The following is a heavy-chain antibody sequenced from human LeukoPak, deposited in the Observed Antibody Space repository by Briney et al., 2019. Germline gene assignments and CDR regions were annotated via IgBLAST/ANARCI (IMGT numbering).Heavy chain of an antibody. J-gene: IGHJ4*02. CDR2: IHPEGNEK. CDR1: GFTFGNFW. Sequence: PGGSLRLSCAVSGFTFGNFWMSWVRQAPGRGLEWVANIHPEGNEKYHVGSVEGRFVISRDNTKNLLFLQMSGLRVEDTALYYCARGDAFSGDHWGQGTLVTVSS. V-gene: IGHV3-7*04. CDR3: ARGDAFSGDH.